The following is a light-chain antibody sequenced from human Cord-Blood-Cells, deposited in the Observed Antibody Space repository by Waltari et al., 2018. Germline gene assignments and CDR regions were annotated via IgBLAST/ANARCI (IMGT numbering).Light chain of an antibody. CDR1: SSDVGGYNY. CDR3: SSYAGGYV. J-gene: IGLJ1*01. V-gene: IGLV2-8*01. Sequence: QSALTQPPSASGSPGQSVTIPCTGTSSDVGGYNYVSWYQQHPGQAPKLMIYAVGKPPWGVPDRFSGSKCGNSASLTVSGPQAEDEADYYCSSYAGGYVFGTGSKVTVL. CDR2: AVG.